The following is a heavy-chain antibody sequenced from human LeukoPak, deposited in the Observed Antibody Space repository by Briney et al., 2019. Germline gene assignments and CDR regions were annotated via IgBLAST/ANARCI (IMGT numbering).Heavy chain of an antibody. D-gene: IGHD3-22*01. J-gene: IGHJ4*02. CDR1: GGTFSSYA. V-gene: IGHV1-69*05. Sequence: SVKVSCTASGGTFSSYAISWVRQAPGQGLEWMGGIIPIFGTANYAQKFQGRVTITTAESTSTAYMELSSLRSEATAVYYCARGPSGYLSYWGQGTLVTVSS. CDR2: IIPIFGTA. CDR3: ARGPSGYLSY.